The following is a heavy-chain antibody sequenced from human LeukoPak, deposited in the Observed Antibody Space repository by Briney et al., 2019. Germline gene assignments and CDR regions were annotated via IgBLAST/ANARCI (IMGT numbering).Heavy chain of an antibody. CDR3: ARRFGYNWFDP. CDR2: INHSGST. Sequence: PSETLSLTCAVYGGSFSGYYWSWIRQPPGKGLEWIGEINHSGSTNYNPSLKSRVTISVDTSKNQFSLKLSSVTAADTAVYYCARRFGYNWFDPWGQGTLVTVSS. V-gene: IGHV4-34*01. J-gene: IGHJ5*02. CDR1: GGSFSGYY. D-gene: IGHD3-10*01.